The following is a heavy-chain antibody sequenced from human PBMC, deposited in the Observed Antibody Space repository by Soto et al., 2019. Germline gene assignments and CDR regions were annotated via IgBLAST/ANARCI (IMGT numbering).Heavy chain of an antibody. D-gene: IGHD1-1*01. CDR1: GYTFTTHA. V-gene: IGHV1-3*01. J-gene: IGHJ6*02. CDR2: INGGTGQT. CDR3: ARGKGMEENYYYYGLDI. Sequence: ASVKVSCKASGYTFTTHAMHWVRQAPGQSLEWMGWINGGTGQTKHSQGFQGRVTITRDTSASTAYMELSSLRSEGTAVYYCARGKGMEENYYYYGLDIWGQGTTVTVSS.